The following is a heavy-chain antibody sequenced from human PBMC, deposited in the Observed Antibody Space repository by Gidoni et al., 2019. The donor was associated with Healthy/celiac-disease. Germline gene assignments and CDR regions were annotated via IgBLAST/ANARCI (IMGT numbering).Heavy chain of an antibody. CDR3: ARGRIGEYYYPREGWFDP. J-gene: IGHJ5*02. V-gene: IGHV3-48*03. CDR2: IRRSGSTI. Sequence: EVQLVESGGGLVQPGGSLRLSCAASGFTFRRYEMNWVRQAPGKGLGWVSYIRRSGSTIYYADAVKGRFTISRDNAKNSLYLQMNSLRAEDTAVYYCARGRIGEYYYPREGWFDPWGQGTLVTVSS. CDR1: GFTFRRYE. D-gene: IGHD3-10*01.